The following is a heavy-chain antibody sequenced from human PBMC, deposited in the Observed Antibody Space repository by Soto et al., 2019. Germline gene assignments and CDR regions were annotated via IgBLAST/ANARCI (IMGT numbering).Heavy chain of an antibody. J-gene: IGHJ6*02. V-gene: IGHV4-59*11. CDR1: GGNIRSHY. CDR2: IYYSGST. CDR3: ARVGLRFLEWLPYYYYGMDV. Sequence: SHTLSLTYSVFGGNIRSHYCRCILQTPGKGLEWIGYIYYSGSTNYNPSLKSRVTISVDTSKNQFSLKLSSVTAADTAVYYCARVGLRFLEWLPYYYYGMDVWGQGTTV. D-gene: IGHD3-3*01.